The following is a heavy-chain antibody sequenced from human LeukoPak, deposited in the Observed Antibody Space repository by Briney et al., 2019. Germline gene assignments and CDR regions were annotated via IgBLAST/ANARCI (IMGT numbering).Heavy chain of an antibody. D-gene: IGHD3-9*01. CDR1: GFTFDDYA. J-gene: IGHJ5*02. V-gene: IGHV3-9*01. Sequence: PGRSLRLSCAASGFTFDDYAMHWVRQAPGKGLEWVSGISWNSGSIGYADSVKGRFTISRDNAKNSLYLQMNSLRAEDTALYYCAKDAQDWSWGQGTLVTVSS. CDR2: ISWNSGSI. CDR3: AKDAQDWS.